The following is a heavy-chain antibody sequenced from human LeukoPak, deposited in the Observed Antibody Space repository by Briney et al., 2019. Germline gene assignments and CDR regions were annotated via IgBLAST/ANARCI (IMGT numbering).Heavy chain of an antibody. V-gene: IGHV3-21*01. Sequence: PGGSLGLSCAASGFTFSSYSMNWVRQAPGKGLEWVSSISSSSSYIYYADSVKGRFTISRDNAKNSLYLQMNSLRAEDTAVYYCARVRVVVPAAPMDYWGQGTLVTVSS. D-gene: IGHD2-2*01. CDR3: ARVRVVVPAAPMDY. CDR2: ISSSSSYI. J-gene: IGHJ4*02. CDR1: GFTFSSYS.